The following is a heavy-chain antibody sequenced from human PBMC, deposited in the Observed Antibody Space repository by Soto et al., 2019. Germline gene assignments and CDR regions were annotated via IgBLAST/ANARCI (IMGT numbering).Heavy chain of an antibody. V-gene: IGHV4-61*01. J-gene: IGHJ4*02. Sequence: PSETLSLTCTVSGGSVSSGSYYWTWIRQPPGKGLEWIGYIYYSGSTNYNPSLKSRVTILVDRFKNQFSLKLSSVTAADTALYYCARDHSEGHSSSPAHFDSWGQGTLVTVS. CDR1: GGSVSSGSYY. D-gene: IGHD6-6*01. CDR3: ARDHSEGHSSSPAHFDS. CDR2: IYYSGST.